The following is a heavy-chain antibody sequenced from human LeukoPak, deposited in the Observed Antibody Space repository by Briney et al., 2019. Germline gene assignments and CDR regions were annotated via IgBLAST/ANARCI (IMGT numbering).Heavy chain of an antibody. CDR3: ARGKSQGSNSWYRLYNWFDP. CDR2: MNPNSGNT. CDR1: GYTFTSYD. Sequence: GASVKVSCKASGYTFTSYDINWVRQATGQGLEWMGWMNPNSGNTGYAQKFQGRVTMTRNTSISTAYMELSSLRSEDTAVYYCARGKSQGSNSWYRLYNWFDPWGQGTLVTVSS. V-gene: IGHV1-8*01. D-gene: IGHD6-13*01. J-gene: IGHJ5*02.